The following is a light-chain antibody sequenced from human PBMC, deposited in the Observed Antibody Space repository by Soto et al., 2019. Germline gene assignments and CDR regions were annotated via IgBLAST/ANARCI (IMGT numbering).Light chain of an antibody. Sequence: IVSTQSPGTLSLSPGQRATLSCRASQSISSSYLAWYQQKPGQAPRLLIYDASSRATGIPDRFSGSGSGTDFTLTISRLEPEDFAVYYCQQYDSSPRTFGQGTKVDIK. V-gene: IGKV3-20*01. CDR2: DAS. CDR3: QQYDSSPRT. J-gene: IGKJ1*01. CDR1: QSISSSY.